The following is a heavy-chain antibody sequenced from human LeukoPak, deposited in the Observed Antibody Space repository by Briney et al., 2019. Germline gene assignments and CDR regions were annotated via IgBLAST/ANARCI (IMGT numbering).Heavy chain of an antibody. CDR1: GYTLTELS. Sequence: ASVRVSCKVSGYTLTELSMHWVRQAPGKGLEWMGGFDPEDGETICAQKFQGRVTMAEDTSTDTAYMELSSLRSEDTAVYYCVALNVLLWFGELFWGQGTLVTVSS. CDR2: FDPEDGET. CDR3: VALNVLLWFGELF. J-gene: IGHJ4*02. D-gene: IGHD3-10*01. V-gene: IGHV1-24*01.